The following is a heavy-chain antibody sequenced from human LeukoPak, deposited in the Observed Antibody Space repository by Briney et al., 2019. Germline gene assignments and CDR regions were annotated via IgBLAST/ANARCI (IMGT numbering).Heavy chain of an antibody. Sequence: GESLKISCKGSGYSFTSYWIGWVRQMPGKGLEWMGIIYPGDSDTRYSPSFQGQVTISADKSISTAYLQWSSLKASDTAMYYCARHGRSITGSGSYWFPQRDYWGQGTLVTVSS. D-gene: IGHD3-10*01. CDR2: IYPGDSDT. J-gene: IGHJ4*02. CDR3: ARHGRSITGSGSYWFPQRDY. CDR1: GYSFTSYW. V-gene: IGHV5-51*01.